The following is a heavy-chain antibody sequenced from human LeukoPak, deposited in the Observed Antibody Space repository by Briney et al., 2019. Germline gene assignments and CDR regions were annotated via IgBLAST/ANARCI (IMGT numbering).Heavy chain of an antibody. Sequence: GGSLRLSCAASGFTFSSYSMIWVRQAPGKGLEWVSYISPSSRDIYYTDSVKGRFTISRDNAKSSMYLQMNSLRAEDTAVYYCAKGGSSWSEIDYWGQGTLVTVSS. J-gene: IGHJ4*02. D-gene: IGHD6-13*01. V-gene: IGHV3-21*04. CDR1: GFTFSSYS. CDR3: AKGGSSWSEIDY. CDR2: ISPSSRDI.